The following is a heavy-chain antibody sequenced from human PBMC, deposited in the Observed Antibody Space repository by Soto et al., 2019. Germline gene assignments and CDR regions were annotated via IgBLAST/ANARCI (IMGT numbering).Heavy chain of an antibody. J-gene: IGHJ3*02. V-gene: IGHV3-7*01. CDR1: EFIFSSYW. CDR3: ATERLCTTTPCWRGMAFDM. D-gene: IGHD2-2*01. CDR2: IKEDGGEK. Sequence: GGSLRLSCATSEFIFSSYWMSWVRQAPGKGLEWVATIKEDGGEKLYIDSVKGRFTISRDNAKNSVFLQMDSLRAEDTAVYFCATERLCTTTPCWRGMAFDMRGQGTMVTVSS.